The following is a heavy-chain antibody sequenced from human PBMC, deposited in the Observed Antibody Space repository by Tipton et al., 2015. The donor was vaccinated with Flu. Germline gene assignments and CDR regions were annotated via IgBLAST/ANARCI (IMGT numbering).Heavy chain of an antibody. V-gene: IGHV1-2*02. J-gene: IGHJ3*02. CDR2: INPNSGGT. CDR1: GYTFTSYG. CDR3: ARRVNDILTGYDAFDI. Sequence: QSGAEVKKPGASVKVSCKASGYTFTSYGISWVRQAPGQGLEWMGWINPNSGGTNYAQKFQGRVTMTRDTSISTAYMELSRLRSDDTAVYYCARRVNDILTGYDAFDIWGQGTMVTVSS. D-gene: IGHD3-9*01.